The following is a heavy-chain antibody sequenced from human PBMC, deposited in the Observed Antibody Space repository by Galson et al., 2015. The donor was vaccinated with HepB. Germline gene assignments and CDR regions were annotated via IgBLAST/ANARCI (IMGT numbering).Heavy chain of an antibody. Sequence: SLRLSCAASGFTFSSYGMHWVRQAPGKGLEWVAVMSHDGGYIHYADSVKGRFTISRENSKNILYLQMNSLGAEDTAVYYCAKEDDGFDIWGQGTMVTVSS. CDR3: AKEDDGFDI. CDR2: MSHDGGYI. CDR1: GFTFSSYG. J-gene: IGHJ3*02. V-gene: IGHV3-30*18.